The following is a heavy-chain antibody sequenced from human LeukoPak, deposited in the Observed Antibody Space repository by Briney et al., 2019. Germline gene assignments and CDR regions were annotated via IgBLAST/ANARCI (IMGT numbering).Heavy chain of an antibody. CDR3: AREEAPRYYYYGSGSYYNDYYYYYYYMDV. CDR1: GYTFTSYY. Sequence: ASVKVSCRASGYTFTSYYMHWVRQAPGQGLEWMGIINPSGGSTSYAQKLQGRVTMTRDTSTSTVYMELSSLRSEDTAVYYCAREEAPRYYYYGSGSYYNDYYYYYYYMDVWGKGTTVTVSS. V-gene: IGHV1-46*01. D-gene: IGHD3-10*01. CDR2: INPSGGST. J-gene: IGHJ6*03.